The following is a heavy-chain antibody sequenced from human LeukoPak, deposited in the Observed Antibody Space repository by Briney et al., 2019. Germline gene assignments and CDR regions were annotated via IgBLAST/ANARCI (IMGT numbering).Heavy chain of an antibody. CDR1: GFIFSHFG. J-gene: IGHJ4*02. V-gene: IGHV3-30*02. D-gene: IGHD1-26*01. CDR3: AKRGGSYIGYFDY. Sequence: GGSLRLSCAASGFIFSHFGVHWVRQAPGKGLEWVSFIPDDGSNEYHAESVKGRFTLSRDNSKNTVFLQMNSLRPEDTAVYYCAKRGGSYIGYFDYWGQGTLVTVSS. CDR2: IPDDGSNE.